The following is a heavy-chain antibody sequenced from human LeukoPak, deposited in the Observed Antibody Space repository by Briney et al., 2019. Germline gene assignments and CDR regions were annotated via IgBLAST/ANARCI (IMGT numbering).Heavy chain of an antibody. J-gene: IGHJ4*02. CDR3: AYTHSGYADYFDY. D-gene: IGHD5-12*01. CDR1: GFTFSNYE. V-gene: IGHV3-48*03. CDR2: IGTSGGGI. Sequence: PGGSLRLSCAASGFTFSNYEMNWVRQAPGKGLEWLSYIGTSGGGIQYADSVKGRFTISRDNAKNSLYLQMNSLRAEDTAVYYCAYTHSGYADYFDYWGQGTLVTVSS.